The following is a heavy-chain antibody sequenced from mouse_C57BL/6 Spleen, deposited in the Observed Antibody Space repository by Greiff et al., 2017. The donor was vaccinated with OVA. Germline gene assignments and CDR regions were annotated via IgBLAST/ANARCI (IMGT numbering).Heavy chain of an antibody. CDR1: GYTFTSYW. CDR2: LYPGSGST. Sequence: VQLQQPGAELVKPGASVKMSCKASGYTFTSYWITWVKQRPGQGLEWIGDLYPGSGSTNYNEKFKSKATLTVDTSSSTAYMQISSLTAEDSAVYYCARGGATMVTNAMDYWGQGTSVTVSS. J-gene: IGHJ4*01. CDR3: ARGGATMVTNAMDY. D-gene: IGHD2-2*01. V-gene: IGHV1-55*01.